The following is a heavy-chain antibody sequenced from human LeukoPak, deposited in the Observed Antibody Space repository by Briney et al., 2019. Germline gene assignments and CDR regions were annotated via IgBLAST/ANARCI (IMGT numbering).Heavy chain of an antibody. CDR3: ARHPRDGYNSPYFYYGVAV. D-gene: IGHD5-24*01. V-gene: IGHV4-59*08. CDR2: IYYNAST. Sequence: HSETLSLTCSVSGGSISRYYWSWIRQPPGKGPEWIGDIYYNASTNYNPSLKSRVTISVDTSKNQFSLKLSSVTAADTAVYYCARHPRDGYNSPYFYYGVAVWGHGTTVTVSS. CDR1: GGSISRYY. J-gene: IGHJ6*02.